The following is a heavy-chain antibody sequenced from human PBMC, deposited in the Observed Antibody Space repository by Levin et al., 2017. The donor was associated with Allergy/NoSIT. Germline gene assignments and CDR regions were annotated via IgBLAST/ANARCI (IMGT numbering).Heavy chain of an antibody. D-gene: IGHD3-22*01. CDR1: GLTFSNYA. V-gene: IGHV3-23*01. CDR3: AKIPHHHYYDGSGYVRTFDI. Sequence: QAGGSLRLSCAASGLTFSNYALSWVRQAPGKGLEWVSAISGSGSSIFHADSVKGRFTISRDNSKNTLYLQMNSLRAEDTAVYFCAKIPHHHYYDGSGYVRTFDIWGRGTMVTVSS. J-gene: IGHJ3*02. CDR2: ISGSGSSI.